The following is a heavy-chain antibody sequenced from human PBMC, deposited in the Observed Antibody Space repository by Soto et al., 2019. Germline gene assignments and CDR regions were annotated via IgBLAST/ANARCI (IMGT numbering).Heavy chain of an antibody. D-gene: IGHD2-2*01. V-gene: IGHV3-30-3*01. CDR3: ARGPSSLTRFDY. CDR2: ISYDGSNK. CDR1: GFTFSSYA. Sequence: GGSLRLSCSASGFTFSSYAMHWVRQAPGKGLEWVAVISYDGSNKYYADSVKGRFTISRDNSKNTLYLQMNSLRAENTAVYYCARGPSSLTRFDYWGQGTLVTVSS. J-gene: IGHJ4*02.